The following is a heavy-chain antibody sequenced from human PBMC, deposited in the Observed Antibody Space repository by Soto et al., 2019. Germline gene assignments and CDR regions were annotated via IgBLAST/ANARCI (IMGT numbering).Heavy chain of an antibody. D-gene: IGHD3-10*01. V-gene: IGHV1-69*02. CDR1: GDTFSFYT. Sequence: QVQLVQSGAEVKKPGSSVRLSCTASGDTFSFYTISWVRQAPGQGPEWMGRIIPMVGMADDPQKFQGRVTISADKSTITAYTVLSSLRSDDTAVYFCATNYGSGSTHFDYWGQGTLVTVSS. J-gene: IGHJ4*02. CDR3: ATNYGSGSTHFDY. CDR2: IIPMVGMA.